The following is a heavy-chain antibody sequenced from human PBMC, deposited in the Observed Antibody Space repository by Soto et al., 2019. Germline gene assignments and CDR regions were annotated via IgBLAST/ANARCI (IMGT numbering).Heavy chain of an antibody. CDR3: ARLKTTPNDAFDI. J-gene: IGHJ3*02. Sequence: QVQLQESGPGLVKPSGTLSLTCTVSGGSISSSNWWSWVRQTPGQGLEWIAEIYHSGNSNYNPSLRSRVTISVVKSKNQFSLNLSPVTAADTAIYYCARLKTTPNDAFDIWGQGTMVPVSS. D-gene: IGHD1-1*01. CDR2: IYHSGNS. CDR1: GGSISSSNW. V-gene: IGHV4-4*02.